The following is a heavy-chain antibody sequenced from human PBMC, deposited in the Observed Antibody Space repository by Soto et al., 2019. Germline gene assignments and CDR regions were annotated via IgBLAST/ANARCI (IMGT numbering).Heavy chain of an antibody. V-gene: IGHV4-59*08. CDR1: GGSISGYY. Sequence: PSETLSLTCTVSGGSISGYYWSWLRQPPGKGLEWIGSIYYSGSTYYNPSLKSRVTISVDTSKNQFSLKLSSVTAADTAVYYCARRLYYDSSGFEGGGMDVWGQGTTVTVSS. CDR2: IYYSGST. D-gene: IGHD3-22*01. CDR3: ARRLYYDSSGFEGGGMDV. J-gene: IGHJ6*02.